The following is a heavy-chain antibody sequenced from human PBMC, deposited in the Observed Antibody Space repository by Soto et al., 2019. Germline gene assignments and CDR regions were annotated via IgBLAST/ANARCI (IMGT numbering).Heavy chain of an antibody. CDR3: ARRGCSSTSCYLSDYYYYMDV. CDR2: IIPILGIA. D-gene: IGHD2-2*01. Sequence: ASVKVSCKASGGTFSSYTISWVRQAPGQGLEWMGRIIPILGIANYAQKFQGRVTMTRNTSISTAYMELSSLRSEDTAVYYCARRGCSSTSCYLSDYYYYMDVWGKGTTVTVSS. CDR1: GGTFSSYT. J-gene: IGHJ6*03. V-gene: IGHV1-69*02.